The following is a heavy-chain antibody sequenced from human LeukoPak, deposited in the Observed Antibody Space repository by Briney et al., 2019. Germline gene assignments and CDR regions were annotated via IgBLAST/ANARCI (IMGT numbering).Heavy chain of an antibody. D-gene: IGHD6-19*01. Sequence: GGSLRLSCAASGFTFSSYAMHWVRQAPGKGLEWVSGISYDGSNKYYADSVKGRFTISRDNSKNTLYLQMNRLRAEDTAVYYCARDLIAVAARAAGYWGQGTLVTVSS. CDR1: GFTFSSYA. CDR2: ISYDGSNK. CDR3: ARDLIAVAARAAGY. J-gene: IGHJ4*02. V-gene: IGHV3-30*04.